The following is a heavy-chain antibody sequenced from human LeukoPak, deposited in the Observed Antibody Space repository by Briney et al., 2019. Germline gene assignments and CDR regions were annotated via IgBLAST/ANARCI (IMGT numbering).Heavy chain of an antibody. J-gene: IGHJ6*03. Sequence: GASVKVSCKASGYTFTSYYIHWVRQAPGQGLEWMGWINPDSGYTNYAQKFQGRVTMTRDTSINTAYMELSRLTSDDTAVYYCATDPRTTVFGTFRYYYMDVWGEGTTVAVSS. D-gene: IGHD3-3*01. CDR2: INPDSGYT. V-gene: IGHV1-2*02. CDR3: ATDPRTTVFGTFRYYYMDV. CDR1: GYTFTSYY.